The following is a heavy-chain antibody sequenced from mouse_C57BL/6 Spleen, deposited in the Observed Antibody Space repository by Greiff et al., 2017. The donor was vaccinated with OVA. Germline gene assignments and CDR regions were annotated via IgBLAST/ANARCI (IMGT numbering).Heavy chain of an antibody. V-gene: IGHV7-3*01. J-gene: IGHJ2*01. CDR3: SRCLLPGYFDY. D-gene: IGHD1-1*01. Sequence: EVQLVESGGGLVQPGGSLSLSCAASGFTFTDYYMSWVRQPPGKALEWLGFIRHEANGYTTEYSASVKGRFTISRDNVESILYLQMNALSGEDSATYYFSRCLLPGYFDYWGQGTTLTVSS. CDR1: GFTFTDYY. CDR2: IRHEANGYTT.